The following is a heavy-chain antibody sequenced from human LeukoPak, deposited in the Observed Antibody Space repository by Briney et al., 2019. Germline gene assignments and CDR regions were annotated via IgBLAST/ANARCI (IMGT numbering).Heavy chain of an antibody. D-gene: IGHD3-3*01. J-gene: IGHJ4*02. CDR3: ARDSGDYDFWSGYYAYFDY. V-gene: IGHV3-7*01. Sequence: GGSLRLSCAASGFTFGTYWMNWVRRAPGKGLEWVANINQDGSEKYYVDSVKGRFTISRDNAKNSLYLQMNSLRAEDTAVYYCARDSGDYDFWSGYYAYFDYWGQGTLVTVSS. CDR1: GFTFGTYW. CDR2: INQDGSEK.